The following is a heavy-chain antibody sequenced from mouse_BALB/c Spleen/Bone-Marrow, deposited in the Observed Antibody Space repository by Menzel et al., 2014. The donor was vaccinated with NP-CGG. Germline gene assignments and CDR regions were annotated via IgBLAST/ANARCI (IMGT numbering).Heavy chain of an antibody. V-gene: IGHV5-6-5*01. CDR3: ARGGGWLLSFDY. J-gene: IGHJ2*01. CDR1: GFTFSSYA. CDR2: ISSGGST. Sequence: EVKLVESGGGLVKPGGSLKLSCAASGFTFSSYAMSWVRQTPEKRLGWVASISSGGSTYYPDSVKGRFTISRDNARNILYLQMSSLRSEDTAMYYCARGGGWLLSFDYWGQGTTLTVSS. D-gene: IGHD2-3*01.